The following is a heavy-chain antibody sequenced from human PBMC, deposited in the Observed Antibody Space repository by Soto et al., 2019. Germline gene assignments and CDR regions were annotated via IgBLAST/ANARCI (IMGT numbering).Heavy chain of an antibody. CDR1: GFTFSSYA. CDR3: ARDRYSSLLGYYYGMDV. D-gene: IGHD6-13*01. V-gene: IGHV3-30-3*01. J-gene: IGHJ6*02. Sequence: PGGSLRLSCAASGFTFSSYAMHWVRQAPGKGLEWVAVISYDGSNKYYADSVKGRFTISRDNSKNTLYLQMNSLRAEDTAVYYCARDRYSSLLGYYYGMDVWGQGTTVTVSS. CDR2: ISYDGSNK.